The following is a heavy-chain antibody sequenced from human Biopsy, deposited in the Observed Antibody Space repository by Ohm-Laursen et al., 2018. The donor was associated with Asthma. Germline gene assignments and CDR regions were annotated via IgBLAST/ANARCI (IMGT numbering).Heavy chain of an antibody. V-gene: IGHV3-30*03. CDR3: ASQSSGPDFWGGYYYFDY. Sequence: SLRLSCAASGFTFSCYGMHWVRQAPGKGLEWVAVISYDGSNKYYADSVKGRFTISRDNSKNTLYLQMNSLRAEDTAVYYCASQSSGPDFWGGYYYFDYWGQGTLVTVSS. J-gene: IGHJ4*02. D-gene: IGHD3-3*01. CDR2: ISYDGSNK. CDR1: GFTFSCYG.